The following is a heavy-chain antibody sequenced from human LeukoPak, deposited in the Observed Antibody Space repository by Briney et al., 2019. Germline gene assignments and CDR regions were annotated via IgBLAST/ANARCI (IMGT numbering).Heavy chain of an antibody. CDR2: IYSGDTT. D-gene: IGHD4-23*01. Sequence: GGSLRLSCAVSGFTVSGNYMSWVRQAPGKGLEWVSLIYSGDTTLYADSVKGRFTISRDISKNTLYLQMNSLRAEDTAVYYCARRAGGYSHPYDYWGQGILVTVSS. CDR3: ARRAGGYSHPYDY. J-gene: IGHJ4*02. CDR1: GFTVSGNY. V-gene: IGHV3-53*01.